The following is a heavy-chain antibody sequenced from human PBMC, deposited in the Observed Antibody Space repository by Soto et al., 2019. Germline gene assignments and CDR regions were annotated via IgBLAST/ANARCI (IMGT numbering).Heavy chain of an antibody. V-gene: IGHV4-39*01. CDR3: ARIAVAGTRFDY. Sequence: SETLSLTCAVSRGSIISRSYYWGWVRQPPGKGLEWIATIYYSETAYYKPSLKSRVTISLDTSKNQFSLKLTSVTAADTAVYYCARIAVAGTRFDYWGQGTLVTVSS. J-gene: IGHJ4*02. CDR1: RGSIISRSYY. D-gene: IGHD6-19*01. CDR2: IYYSETA.